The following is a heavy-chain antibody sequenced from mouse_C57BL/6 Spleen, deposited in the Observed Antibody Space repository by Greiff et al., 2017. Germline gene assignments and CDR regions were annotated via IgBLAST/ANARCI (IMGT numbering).Heavy chain of an antibody. CDR1: GYTFTSYW. Sequence: QVQLQQPGAELVMPGASVKLSCKASGYTFTSYWMHWVKQRPGQGLVWIGEIAPSYSYTNYNQKFKGKSTLTVDKSSSTAYMQLSSLTSEDSAVYYCARSTQFLHHYYAMDYWGQGTSVTVSS. CDR3: ARSTQFLHHYYAMDY. CDR2: IAPSYSYT. V-gene: IGHV1-69*01. D-gene: IGHD5-1-1*01. J-gene: IGHJ4*01.